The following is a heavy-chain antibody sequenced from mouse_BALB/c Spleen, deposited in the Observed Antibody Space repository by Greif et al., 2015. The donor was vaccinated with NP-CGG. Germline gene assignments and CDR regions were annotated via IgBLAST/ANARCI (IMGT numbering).Heavy chain of an antibody. V-gene: IGHV14-3*02. CDR3: ARSNYGSSYFDY. Sequence: EVKLVESGAELVKPGASVKLSCTASGFNIKDTYMHWVKQRPEQGLEWIGRIDPANGNTKYDPKFQGKATITADTSSNPAYLQLSSLTSDDTAVYYCARSNYGSSYFDYWRQGTTLTVSS. J-gene: IGHJ2*01. D-gene: IGHD1-1*01. CDR1: GFNIKDTY. CDR2: IDPANGNT.